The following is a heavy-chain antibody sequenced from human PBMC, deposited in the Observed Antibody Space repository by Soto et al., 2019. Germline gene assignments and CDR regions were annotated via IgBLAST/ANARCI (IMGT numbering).Heavy chain of an antibody. CDR2: IYYSGST. CDR1: GGSISSGGYY. Sequence: QVQLQESGPGLVKPSQTLSLTCTVSGGSISSGGYYWSWIRQHPGKGLEWMGYIYYSGSTYYNPSLKSRVTISVDTSKNQFSLKLSSVTAADTAVYYCARDYDSSGYYHYWGQGTLVTVSS. V-gene: IGHV4-31*03. CDR3: ARDYDSSGYYHY. D-gene: IGHD3-22*01. J-gene: IGHJ4*02.